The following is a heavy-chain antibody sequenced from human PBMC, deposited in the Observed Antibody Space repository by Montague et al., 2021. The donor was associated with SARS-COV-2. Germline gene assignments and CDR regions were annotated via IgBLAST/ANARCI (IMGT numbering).Heavy chain of an antibody. CDR3: ARSCSSSSCPAAFDI. CDR2: ISSDGGTT. CDR1: GFSLSSYA. D-gene: IGHD2-2*01. J-gene: IGHJ3*02. Sequence: SLRLSCAASGFSLSSYAMHWVRQAPGKGLEYVSAISSDGGTTYYANSVKGRFIISRDNSKNTLFLQMGSLRTEDTAVFYCARSCSSSSCPAAFDIWGQGTMVTV. V-gene: IGHV3-64*01.